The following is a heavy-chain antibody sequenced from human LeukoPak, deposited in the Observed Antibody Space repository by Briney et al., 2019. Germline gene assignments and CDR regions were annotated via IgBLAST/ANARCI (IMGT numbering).Heavy chain of an antibody. V-gene: IGHV4-59*01. J-gene: IGHJ6*02. CDR1: GGSISSYY. CDR3: ARAYGEYSSSWYSSYYYAMDV. CDR2: IYYSGST. Sequence: SETLSLTCTVSGGSISSYYWSWIRQPPGKGLEWIGYIYYSGSTNYNPSLKSRVTISVDTSKNQFSLKLSSVTAADTAVYYCARAYGEYSSSWYSSYYYAMDVWGQGTTVTVSS. D-gene: IGHD6-13*01.